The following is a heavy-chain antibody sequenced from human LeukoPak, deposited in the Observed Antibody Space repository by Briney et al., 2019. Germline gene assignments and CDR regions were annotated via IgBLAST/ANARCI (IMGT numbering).Heavy chain of an antibody. CDR2: ISSSSSYI. J-gene: IGHJ4*02. V-gene: IGHV3-21*01. CDR3: ARDDYYDILTGLPGLDY. CDR1: GFTFSSYS. Sequence: GGSLRLSCAASGFTFSSYSMNWVRQAPGTGLEWVSSISSSSSYIYYADSVKGRFTISRDNAKNSLYLQMNSLRAEDTAVYYCARDDYYDILTGLPGLDYWGQGTLVTVSS. D-gene: IGHD3-9*01.